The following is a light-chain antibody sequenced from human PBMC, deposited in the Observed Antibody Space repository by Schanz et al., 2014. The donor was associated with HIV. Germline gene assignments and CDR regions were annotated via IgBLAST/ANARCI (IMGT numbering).Light chain of an antibody. CDR3: QSSDRYNGKV. V-gene: IGLV6-57*04. Sequence: NFMLTQPHSVSESPGKTVTISCTRSRGSIASNYVQWYQQRPGSAPTTVIYDSYQRPYGVPSRFSGSFDRSSNSASLTISGLKTEDEADYYCQSSDRYNGKVFGGGTKLTVL. CDR1: RGSIASNY. CDR2: DSY. J-gene: IGLJ3*02.